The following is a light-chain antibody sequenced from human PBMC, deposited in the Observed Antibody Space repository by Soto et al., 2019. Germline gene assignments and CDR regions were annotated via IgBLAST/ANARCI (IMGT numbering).Light chain of an antibody. CDR3: AAWDDSLSGHVV. V-gene: IGLV1-47*01. Sequence: QPVLTQPPSASGTPGQRVTISCSGSSSNIGSNHVYWYQQLRGTAPKLLIYRNNQRPSGVPDRFSGSKSGTSASLAISGLRSEDEADYYCAAWDDSLSGHVVFGGGTKLTVL. CDR1: SSNIGSNH. CDR2: RNN. J-gene: IGLJ2*01.